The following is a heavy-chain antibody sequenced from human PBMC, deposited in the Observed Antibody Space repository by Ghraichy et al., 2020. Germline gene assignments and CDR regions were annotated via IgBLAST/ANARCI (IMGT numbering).Heavy chain of an antibody. CDR2: TYYRSKWNH. CDR3: ARDEEVAITGHAFDI. D-gene: IGHD1-14*01. V-gene: IGHV6-1*01. Sequence: SQTLSLTCAISGDNVSSNSAAWNWIRQSPSKGLEWLGRTYYRSKWNHDYAVSFKGRITFIPDTSKNQFSLRLTSVTPEDTAVYYCARDEEVAITGHAFDIWGPGTLVTVSS. CDR1: GDNVSSNSAA. J-gene: IGHJ3*02.